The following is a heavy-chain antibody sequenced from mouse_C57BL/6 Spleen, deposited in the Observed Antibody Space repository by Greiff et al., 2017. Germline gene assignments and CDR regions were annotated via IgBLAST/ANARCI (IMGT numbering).Heavy chain of an antibody. CDR2: ISYDGSN. D-gene: IGHD2-4*01. CDR3: ASIYYDYDDGFAY. V-gene: IGHV3-6*01. Sequence: DVKLQESGPGLVKPSQSLSLTCSVTGYSITSGYYWNWIRQFPGNKLEWMGYISYDGSNNYNPSLKNRISITRDTSKNQFFLKLNSVTAEDTATYYCASIYYDYDDGFAYWGQGTLVTVSA. CDR1: GYSITSGYY. J-gene: IGHJ3*01.